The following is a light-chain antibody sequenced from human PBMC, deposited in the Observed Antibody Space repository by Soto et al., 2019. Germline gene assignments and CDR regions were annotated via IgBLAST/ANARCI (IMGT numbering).Light chain of an antibody. CDR2: GAS. CDR1: QSVSSN. Sequence: EIVMTQSPATLSVSPGERATLSCRASQSVSSNLAWYQQRPGQAPRLLIYGASTRATGIPARFSGSGSGTEFTLTISSPQSEDFAVYYCQQYNNWPLFTFGPWTKVDIX. CDR3: QQYNNWPLFT. V-gene: IGKV3-15*01. J-gene: IGKJ3*01.